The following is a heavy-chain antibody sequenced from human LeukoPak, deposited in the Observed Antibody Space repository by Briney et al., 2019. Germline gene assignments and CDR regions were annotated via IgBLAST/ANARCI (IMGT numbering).Heavy chain of an antibody. D-gene: IGHD4-23*01. CDR2: VYYSGST. Sequence: ASETLSLTCTVSGGSIGRYYWSWIRQPPGKGLEWVGYVYYSGSTNYNPSLKSRVTISVDTSKNQFSLKLSSVTAADTAVYYCARVPGGDFGLWGRGTLVTVSS. V-gene: IGHV4-59*01. CDR3: ARVPGGDFGL. J-gene: IGHJ2*01. CDR1: GGSIGRYY.